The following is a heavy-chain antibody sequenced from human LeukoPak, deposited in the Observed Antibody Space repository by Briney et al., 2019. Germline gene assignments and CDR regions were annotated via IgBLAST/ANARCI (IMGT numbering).Heavy chain of an antibody. V-gene: IGHV4-4*02. CDR3: ASHIALAGTRGFDY. CDR2: ICPTGST. CDR1: GGCISSGC. J-gene: IGHJ4*02. Sequence: SGTLSLTCAVYGGCISSGCWSWVRQPPGKGLEWIGEICPTGSTNYNPSLKSRVTISLDKSKNQFSLKLSSVTAADTAVYFCASHIALAGTRGFDYWGQGTLVTVSS. D-gene: IGHD6-19*01.